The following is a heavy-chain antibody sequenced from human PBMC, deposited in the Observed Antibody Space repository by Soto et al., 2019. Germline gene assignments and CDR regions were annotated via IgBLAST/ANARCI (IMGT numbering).Heavy chain of an antibody. CDR2: TYYRSKWYN. D-gene: IGHD3-10*01. V-gene: IGHV6-1*01. Sequence: QVQLQQSGPGLVKPSQTLSLTCAISGDSVSSNSAAWNWIRQSPSRGLEWLGRTYYRSKWYNDCALSETSRIPINPDTSRNQFSLQLNSVTPEDTAVYYCARQSSSKYYCGMDVWGQGTTVTVSS. J-gene: IGHJ6*02. CDR3: ARQSSSKYYCGMDV. CDR1: GDSVSSNSAA.